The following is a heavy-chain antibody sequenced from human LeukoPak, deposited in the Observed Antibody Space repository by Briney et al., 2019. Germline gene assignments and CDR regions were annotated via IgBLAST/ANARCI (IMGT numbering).Heavy chain of an antibody. V-gene: IGHV1-18*01. Sequence: VASVKVSCKASGYTFTNYAMNWVRQAPGQGLEWMGWISAYNGNTELAQEFQGRVTLATDASTSTAYVELRSLTSDDTAVYFCPRGGSRSRRGDDAFDIWGQGTMVTVSS. CDR1: GYTFTNYA. CDR3: PRGGSRSRRGDDAFDI. CDR2: ISAYNGNT. D-gene: IGHD3-10*01. J-gene: IGHJ3*02.